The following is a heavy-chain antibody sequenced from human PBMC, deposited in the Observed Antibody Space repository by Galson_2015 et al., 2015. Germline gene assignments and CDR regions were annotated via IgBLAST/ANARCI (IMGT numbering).Heavy chain of an antibody. Sequence: LRLSCAASGFTVSSNYMSWVRQAPGKGLEWVSVIYSGGSTYYADSVKGRFTISRDNSKNTLYLQMNSLRAEDTAVYYCARDRYGAFDIWGQGTMVTVSS. V-gene: IGHV3-53*01. D-gene: IGHD1-1*01. CDR1: GFTVSSNY. J-gene: IGHJ3*02. CDR3: ARDRYGAFDI. CDR2: IYSGGST.